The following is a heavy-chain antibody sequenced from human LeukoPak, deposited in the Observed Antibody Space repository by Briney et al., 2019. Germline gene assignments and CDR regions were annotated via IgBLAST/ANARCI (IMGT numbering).Heavy chain of an antibody. CDR1: GFTFSSYA. CDR2: ISGSGGST. CDR3: AKKTYYYGSGSYSPWWYFDY. J-gene: IGHJ4*02. Sequence: GGSLRLSCAASGFTFSSYAMSWVRQAPGKGLEWVSAISGSGGSTYYADPVKGRFTISRDNSKNTLYLQMNSLRAEDTAVYYCAKKTYYYGSGSYSPWWYFDYWGQGTLVTVSS. D-gene: IGHD3-10*01. V-gene: IGHV3-23*01.